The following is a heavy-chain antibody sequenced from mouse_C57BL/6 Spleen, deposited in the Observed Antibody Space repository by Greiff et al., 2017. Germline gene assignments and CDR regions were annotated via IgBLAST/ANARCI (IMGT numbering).Heavy chain of an antibody. Sequence: QVQLQQPGAELVKPGASVKLSCKASGYTFTSYWMQWVKQRPGQGLEWIGEIDPSDSYTNYNQKFKGKATLTVDTSSSTAYMQLSSLTSEDSAVYYCARAYGSSRFAYWGQGTLVTVSA. J-gene: IGHJ3*01. CDR3: ARAYGSSRFAY. V-gene: IGHV1-50*01. CDR2: IDPSDSYT. D-gene: IGHD1-1*01. CDR1: GYTFTSYW.